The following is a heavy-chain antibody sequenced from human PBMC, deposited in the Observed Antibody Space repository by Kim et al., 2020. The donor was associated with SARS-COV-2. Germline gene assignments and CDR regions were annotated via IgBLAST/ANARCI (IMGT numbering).Heavy chain of an antibody. J-gene: IGHJ4*02. D-gene: IGHD3-3*01. Sequence: GGSLRLSCAASGFTFSSYWMSWVRQAPGKGLEWVANIKQDGSEKYYVDSVKGRFTISRDNAKNSLYLQMNSLRAEDTAVYYCARAAQEITIFGVVITAYFDYWGQGTLVNVSS. CDR2: IKQDGSEK. CDR3: ARAAQEITIFGVVITAYFDY. CDR1: GFTFSSYW. V-gene: IGHV3-7*01.